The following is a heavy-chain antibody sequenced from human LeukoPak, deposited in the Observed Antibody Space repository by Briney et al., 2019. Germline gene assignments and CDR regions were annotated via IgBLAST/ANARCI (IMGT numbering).Heavy chain of an antibody. CDR1: GGSISADTYY. CDR2: LYYSGNI. V-gene: IGHV4-39*01. J-gene: IGHJ3*02. D-gene: IGHD2-15*01. Sequence: PSETLSLTCNVSGGSISADTYYRGWIRQVPGKGLEWIATLYYSGNIYYNPSLKSRVTMSGDRSKSQFSLRLTSVTAADTAVYYCARGPIGDGFDIWGHGTMVAVSS. CDR3: ARGPIGDGFDI.